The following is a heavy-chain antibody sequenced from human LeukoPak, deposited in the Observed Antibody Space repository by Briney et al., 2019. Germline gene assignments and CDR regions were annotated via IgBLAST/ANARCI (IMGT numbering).Heavy chain of an antibody. CDR1: GFTFSSYW. J-gene: IGHJ3*02. CDR2: IKQDGSEK. D-gene: IGHD1-26*01. V-gene: IGHV3-7*01. CDR3: AREAKRSHAFDI. Sequence: GGSLRLPCAASGFTFSSYWMTWVRQAPGKGLEWVANIKQDGSEKFYVDSLKGRFTISRDNAKNSLYLQMNSLRAEDTAVYYCAREAKRSHAFDIWGQGTMVTVSS.